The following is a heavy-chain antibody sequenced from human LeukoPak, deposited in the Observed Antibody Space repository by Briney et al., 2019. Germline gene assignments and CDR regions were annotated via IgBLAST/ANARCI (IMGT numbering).Heavy chain of an antibody. V-gene: IGHV4-61*01. CDR2: IYYSGST. D-gene: IGHD6-13*01. CDR1: SVSVNSGSYY. J-gene: IGHJ4*02. Sequence: SETLSLTCTVSSVSVNSGSYYWNWIRQPPGKGLEWIGYIYYSGSTNYNPSLKSRVTISVDTAKNQLSLKLSSVTAADTAVYYCARRAGYTSSWYEYWGQGTLVTVSS. CDR3: ARRAGYTSSWYEY.